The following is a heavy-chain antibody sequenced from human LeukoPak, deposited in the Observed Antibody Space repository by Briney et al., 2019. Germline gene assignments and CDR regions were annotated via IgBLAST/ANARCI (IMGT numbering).Heavy chain of an antibody. CDR1: GYTFTGYY. D-gene: IGHD3-10*01. CDR2: INPNSGGT. Sequence: GASVKVSCKASGYTFTGYYMHWVRQAPGQGLEWMGWINPNSGGTNYARKFQGRVTMTRDTSISTAYMELSRLRSDDTAVYYCARSRTGSGFLFDYWGQGTLVTVSS. CDR3: ARSRTGSGFLFDY. J-gene: IGHJ4*02. V-gene: IGHV1-2*02.